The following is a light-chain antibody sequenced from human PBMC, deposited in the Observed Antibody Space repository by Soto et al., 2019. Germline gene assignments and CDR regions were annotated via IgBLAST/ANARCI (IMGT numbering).Light chain of an antibody. CDR3: QQYTTWPLT. CDR1: QSVSSN. V-gene: IGKV3-15*01. CDR2: DAS. Sequence: ETVMTQSPATLSVSPGERPTLSCRASQSVSSNLAWYQQKPGQAPRLLIYDASTRATGIPARFSGSGSGTEFSLTISRLQSEDFAVYYCQQYTTWPLTFVPGTKVDIK. J-gene: IGKJ3*01.